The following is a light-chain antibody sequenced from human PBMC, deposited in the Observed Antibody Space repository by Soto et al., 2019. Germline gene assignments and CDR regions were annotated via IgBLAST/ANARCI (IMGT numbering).Light chain of an antibody. Sequence: DIVMTQSPDSLAVSLGERATINCKFSQSVLYSSNNKNYLGWFQQKPGQTPKLLIYWASTRDSGVPDRFSGSGSGTDYTLTINCLQAEDVAVYYCQQYYSPPYTFGQGTRLEIK. CDR3: QQYYSPPYT. V-gene: IGKV4-1*01. CDR1: QSVLYSSNNKNY. J-gene: IGKJ2*01. CDR2: WAS.